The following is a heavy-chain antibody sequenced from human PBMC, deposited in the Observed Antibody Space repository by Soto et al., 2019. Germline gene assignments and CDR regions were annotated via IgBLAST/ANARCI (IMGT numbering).Heavy chain of an antibody. CDR1: GFTCSSYG. J-gene: IGHJ6*01. Sequence: GGSLRLSCAASGFTCSSYGMHWVRQAPGKGLEWVAVISYDGSNKYYADSVKGRFTISRDNSKNTLYLQMNSMRAEDTAVYYCAKEARLTMLVVLWDYHYAMDVW. CDR3: AKEARLTMLVVLWDYHYAMDV. D-gene: IGHD3-22*01. V-gene: IGHV3-30*18. CDR2: ISYDGSNK.